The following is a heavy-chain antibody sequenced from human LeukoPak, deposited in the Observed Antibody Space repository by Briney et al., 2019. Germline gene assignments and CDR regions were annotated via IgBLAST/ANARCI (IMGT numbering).Heavy chain of an antibody. J-gene: IGHJ6*02. CDR1: GDSFTSYC. CDR2: INPSGGGT. D-gene: IGHD6-19*01. CDR3: ARGLGDAVVSTSCYYYAMDV. V-gene: IGHV1-46*01. Sequence: GASVKVSCKASGDSFTSYCMHWVRQAPGQGLEWMGIINPSGGGTTYAQKFQGRVTMTGDTSASTVYMELSSPRSDDTAVYYCARGLGDAVVSTSCYYYAMDVWGQGTTVTVSS.